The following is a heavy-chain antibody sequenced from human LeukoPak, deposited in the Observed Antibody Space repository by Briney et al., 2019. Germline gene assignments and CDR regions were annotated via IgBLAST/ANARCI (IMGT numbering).Heavy chain of an antibody. D-gene: IGHD3-10*01. CDR3: TRSYYYGSGSPWDY. Sequence: GSLRLSCTASGFTFGDYAMSWFRQAPGKGLEWVGFIRSKAYGGTTEYAASVKGRFTISRDDSKSIAYLQMNSLKTEDTAVYYCTRSYYYGSGSPWDYRGQGTLVTVSS. V-gene: IGHV3-49*03. CDR1: GFTFGDYA. CDR2: IRSKAYGGTT. J-gene: IGHJ4*02.